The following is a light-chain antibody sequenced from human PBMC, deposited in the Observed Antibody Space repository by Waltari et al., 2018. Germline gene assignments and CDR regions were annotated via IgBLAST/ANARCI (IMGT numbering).Light chain of an antibody. V-gene: IGLV1-44*01. Sequence: QSVLTQPPSASGTPGQRVTMSWSGSSSNIGRNAVTWYQQPPGTAPKPLIYCANQRPSGVPDRFSGSRSGTSASLAISGLQSEDEADYHCATWDDSLNAWVFGGGTKLTVL. CDR3: ATWDDSLNAWV. J-gene: IGLJ3*02. CDR1: SSNIGRNA. CDR2: CAN.